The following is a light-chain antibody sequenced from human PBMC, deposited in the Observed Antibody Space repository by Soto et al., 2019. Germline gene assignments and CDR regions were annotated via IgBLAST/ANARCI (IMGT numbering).Light chain of an antibody. Sequence: ENVLTQSPGTLSLSPGHRATLSCRASQSLSRTYIAWYQQQPGQAPRLLIYGASNSATGIPDRFSGSGSGTDFTLTIRRLEPEDFAVYYCQQYGGSPPLTFGGGTKVEIK. CDR3: QQYGGSPPLT. V-gene: IGKV3-20*01. CDR1: QSLSRTY. CDR2: GAS. J-gene: IGKJ4*01.